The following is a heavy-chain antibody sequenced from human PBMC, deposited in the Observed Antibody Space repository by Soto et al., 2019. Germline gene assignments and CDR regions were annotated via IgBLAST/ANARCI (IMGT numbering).Heavy chain of an antibody. CDR1: VGTFSGYA. CDR3: SRDSGDHSRSGTWGDV. Sequence: SCKASVGTFSGYAISWVRQAPGKGLEWVSTLYYGGTMSYADSVKGRFTISRDDSKKTLYLQMNSLRAEDTAVYYCSRDSGDHSRSGTWGDVWGQGPTVTVSS. CDR2: LYYGGTM. D-gene: IGHD3-10*01. J-gene: IGHJ6*02. V-gene: IGHV3-53*01.